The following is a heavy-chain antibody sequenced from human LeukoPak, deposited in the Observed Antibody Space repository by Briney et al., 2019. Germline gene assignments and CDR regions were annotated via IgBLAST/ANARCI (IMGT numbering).Heavy chain of an antibody. V-gene: IGHV3-11*01. J-gene: IGHJ4*02. D-gene: IGHD6-6*01. CDR3: ARAGDSSSRSQGFDY. CDR1: GFTFSDYY. Sequence: GGSLRLSCAASGFTFSDYYMSWIRQAPGKGLEWVSYISSSGSTIYYADSVKGRFTISRDNAKNPLYLQVNSLRAEDTAVYYCARAGDSSSRSQGFDYWGQGTLVTVSS. CDR2: ISSSGSTI.